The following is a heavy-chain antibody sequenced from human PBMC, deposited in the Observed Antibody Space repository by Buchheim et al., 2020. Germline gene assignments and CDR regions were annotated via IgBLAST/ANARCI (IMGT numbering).Heavy chain of an antibody. V-gene: IGHV2-5*02. CDR1: GFSLSSSGVG. J-gene: IGHJ5*02. CDR3: AHMITIFGVVNCFDP. CDR2: IYWDDDR. Sequence: QITLKESGPTLVKPTQNLTLTCTFSGFSLSSSGVGVGWIRQPPGKALEWLALIYWDDDRNYSPSLKSRLTITKDTSKNQVALTMTNMDLVDSATYYCAHMITIFGVVNCFDPWGQGTL. D-gene: IGHD3-3*01.